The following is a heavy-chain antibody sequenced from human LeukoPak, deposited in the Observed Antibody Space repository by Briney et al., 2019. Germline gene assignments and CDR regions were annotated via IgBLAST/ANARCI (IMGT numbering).Heavy chain of an antibody. D-gene: IGHD6-19*01. CDR2: IYYSGST. CDR1: GGSISSYY. J-gene: IGHJ4*02. V-gene: IGHV4-59*01. Sequence: KPSETLSLXCTVSGGSISSYYWSWIRQPPGKGLEWIGYIYYSGSTNYNPSLKSRVTISIDTSKNQFSLKLSSVTAADTAVYYCAKESGGYTSGWYFDYWGQGTLVTVSS. CDR3: AKESGGYTSGWYFDY.